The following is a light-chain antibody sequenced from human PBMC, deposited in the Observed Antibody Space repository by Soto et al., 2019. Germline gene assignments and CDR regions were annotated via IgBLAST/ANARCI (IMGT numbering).Light chain of an antibody. CDR3: QQYGISPT. CDR2: DVS. J-gene: IGKJ1*01. Sequence: EIVLTQSPGTLSLSPGERATLSCRSSHSVSSNYLAWYQQKPGQATRLLNDDVSSTATGIPDRFSCSGSGTDFTLTISRLEPVDFAVYYCQQYGISPTFGQGTKVEIK. CDR1: HSVSSNY. V-gene: IGKV3-20*01.